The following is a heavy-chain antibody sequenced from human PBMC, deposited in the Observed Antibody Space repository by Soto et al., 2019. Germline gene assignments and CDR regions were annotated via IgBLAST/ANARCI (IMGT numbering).Heavy chain of an antibody. J-gene: IGHJ4*02. CDR2: IRSKDNGYAT. CDR1: GFIFSDSA. Sequence: GGSLRLSCAVSGFIFSDSAIHWVRQAPGKGLEWVGRIRSKDNGYATGYAASVEGRFTISRDDSKNTAYLQMSSLKTEDTAIYYCNRRAGGDWGVYWGQGSLVTVSS. D-gene: IGHD2-21*02. CDR3: NRRAGGDWGVY. V-gene: IGHV3-73*01.